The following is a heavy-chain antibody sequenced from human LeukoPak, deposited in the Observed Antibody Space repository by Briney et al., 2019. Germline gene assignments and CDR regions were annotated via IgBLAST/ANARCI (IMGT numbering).Heavy chain of an antibody. J-gene: IGHJ4*02. D-gene: IGHD2-15*01. CDR3: ARDTPDRDY. CDR1: GYTFTSYG. V-gene: IGHV1-18*01. Sequence: ASVNVSCKASGYTFTSYGIGWVRQAPGQGLEWMGLISAYNGNTNYAQKLQGRVTMTTDTSTRTAYMERRSLRSDDTAVYYCARDTPDRDYWGQGTLVTVSS. CDR2: ISAYNGNT.